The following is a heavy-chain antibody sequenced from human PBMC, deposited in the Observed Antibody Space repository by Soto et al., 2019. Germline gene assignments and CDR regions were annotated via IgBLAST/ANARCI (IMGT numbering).Heavy chain of an antibody. Sequence: QVQLAQSGAEVKKPGASVKVSCKASGYTFSSHDINWVRQAPGRGLEWMGWMNPNSGHTGYAQKFQGRVTMTRDTSITTAYMELRSLRSEDTAVYFCARSGYDYGNFDCWGQGTLVTVSS. J-gene: IGHJ4*02. CDR2: MNPNSGHT. CDR1: GYTFSSHD. CDR3: ARSGYDYGNFDC. D-gene: IGHD5-18*01. V-gene: IGHV1-8*01.